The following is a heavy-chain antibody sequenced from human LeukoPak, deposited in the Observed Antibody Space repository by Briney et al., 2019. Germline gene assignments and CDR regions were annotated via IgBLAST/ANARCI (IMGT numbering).Heavy chain of an antibody. CDR1: GGSFSGYY. D-gene: IGHD5-12*01. V-gene: IGHV4-34*01. CDR2: INHSGST. CDR3: ARGRYDFPVDY. Sequence: SETLSLTCAVYGGSFSGYYWSWIRQPPGKGLEWIGEINHSGSTNYNPSLKSRVTISVDTSKNQFSLKLSSVTAADTAVYYCARGRYDFPVDYWGQGTLVTVSS. J-gene: IGHJ4*02.